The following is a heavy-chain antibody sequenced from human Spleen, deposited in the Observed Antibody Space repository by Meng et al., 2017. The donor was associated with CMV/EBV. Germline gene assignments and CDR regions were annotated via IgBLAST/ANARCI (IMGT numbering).Heavy chain of an antibody. CDR3: ARDDGTMGFDP. J-gene: IGHJ5*02. CDR1: GYTFTGYY. V-gene: IGHV1-18*04. Sequence: ASVKVSCKASGYTFTGYYMHWVRQAPGQGLEWMGWINTYNGDTNYAEKFQGRVTMTTDTSTSTAYMELRSLRSDDTAMYYCARDDGTMGFDPWGQGTLVTVSS. D-gene: IGHD3-3*01. CDR2: INTYNGDT.